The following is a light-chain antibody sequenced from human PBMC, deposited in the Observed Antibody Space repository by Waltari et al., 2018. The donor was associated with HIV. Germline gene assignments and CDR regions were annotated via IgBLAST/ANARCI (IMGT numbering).Light chain of an antibody. Sequence: QSALTQPASASGSPGQSTTISCPRTSSDVGGCNYVSCYQQHPGKAPKLMIYEVSNRPSGVSNRFSGSKSGNTASLTISGLQAEDEADYYCSSYTSSSTRVFGGGTKLTVL. CDR1: SSDVGGCNY. CDR2: EVS. CDR3: SSYTSSSTRV. V-gene: IGLV2-14*01. J-gene: IGLJ2*01.